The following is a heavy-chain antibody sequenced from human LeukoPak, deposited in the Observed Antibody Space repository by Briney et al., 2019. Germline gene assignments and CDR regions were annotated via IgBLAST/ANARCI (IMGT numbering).Heavy chain of an antibody. J-gene: IGHJ5*02. D-gene: IGHD3-9*01. CDR2: IYYSGST. CDR1: GGSISSYY. V-gene: IGHV4-59*01. CDR3: ARGYFLRYFDWLHWFDP. Sequence: SQTLSLTCTVSGGSISSYYWSWIRQPPGKGLEWIGYIYYSGSTNYNPSLKSRVTISVDTSKNQFSLKLSSVTAADSAVYYCARGYFLRYFDWLHWFDPWGQGTLVTVSS.